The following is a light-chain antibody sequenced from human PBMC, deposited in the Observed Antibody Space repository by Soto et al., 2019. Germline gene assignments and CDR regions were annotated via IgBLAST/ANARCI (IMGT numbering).Light chain of an antibody. CDR3: QHYDSSPRT. Sequence: IVLTQSPGILSLSPGERATLSCRAGQIVTSNYLAWYQQKPGQAPRLLIYDASTRATGISDRFSGSGSGTDFTLTISRLEPEDFAVYYCQHYDSSPRTFGQGTKLEIK. V-gene: IGKV3-20*01. CDR2: DAS. CDR1: QIVTSNY. J-gene: IGKJ2*01.